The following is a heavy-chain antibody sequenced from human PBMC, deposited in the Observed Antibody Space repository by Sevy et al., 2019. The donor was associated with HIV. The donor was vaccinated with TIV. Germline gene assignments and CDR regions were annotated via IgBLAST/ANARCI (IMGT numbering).Heavy chain of an antibody. J-gene: IGHJ6*02. D-gene: IGHD3-10*01. Sequence: GGTLRLSCVASGLTFSSYSMKWVRQAPGKGLEWVSSISSSSSYIYYAASVNGRFTISRDNAKKSLYLQVNSVRAEDTAVYYCARDRDGSGSSGCYGMDVWGQGTTVTVSS. CDR3: ARDRDGSGSSGCYGMDV. V-gene: IGHV3-21*01. CDR1: GLTFSSYS. CDR2: ISSSSSYI.